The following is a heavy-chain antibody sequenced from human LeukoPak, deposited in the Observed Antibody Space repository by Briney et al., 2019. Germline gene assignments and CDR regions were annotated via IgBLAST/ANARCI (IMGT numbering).Heavy chain of an antibody. CDR2: IIPIFGTA. V-gene: IGHV1-69*05. CDR1: GGTFSSYA. D-gene: IGHD3-22*01. J-gene: IGHJ4*02. Sequence: SVKVSCKASGGTFSSYAISWVRQAPGQGLEWMGRIIPIFGTANYAQKFQGRVTITTDESTSTAYMELSSLRASDTAMYYCARPYYDSSGPSGVDSWGQGTLVTVSS. CDR3: ARPYYDSSGPSGVDS.